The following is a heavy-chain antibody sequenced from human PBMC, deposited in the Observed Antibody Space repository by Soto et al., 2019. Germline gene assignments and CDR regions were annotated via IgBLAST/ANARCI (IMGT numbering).Heavy chain of an antibody. V-gene: IGHV4-31*03. CDR1: GGSISSGGYY. CDR2: IYYSGST. Sequence: QVQLQESGPGLVKPSQTLSLTCTVSGGSISSGGYYWSWIRQHPGKGLEWIGYIYYSGSTYYNPALTSRVTISVDTSKNPFSLKLCSVTAADTAVYYCARDGTSSPFTYYYGMDVWGQGTTVTVSS. D-gene: IGHD1-26*01. CDR3: ARDGTSSPFTYYYGMDV. J-gene: IGHJ6*02.